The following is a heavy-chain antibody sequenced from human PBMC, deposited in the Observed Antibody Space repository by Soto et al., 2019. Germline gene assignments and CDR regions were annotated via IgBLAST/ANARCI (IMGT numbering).Heavy chain of an antibody. CDR3: ARETPVGSADF. J-gene: IGHJ4*02. CDR2: ISYSGSS. D-gene: IGHD3-10*01. CDR1: GGSNIRDGYY. V-gene: IGHV4-31*03. Sequence: PSETLSLTCTVSGGSNIRDGYYWSWIRQHPGKGLEWIAYISYSGSSYSNPSLKSRVTISADTSKNQFSLRLTSVTAADTAVYFCARETPVGSADFCGQGTLVTVSS.